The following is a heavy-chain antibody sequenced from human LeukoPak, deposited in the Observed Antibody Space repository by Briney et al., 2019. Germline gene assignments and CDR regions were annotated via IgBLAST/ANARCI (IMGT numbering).Heavy chain of an antibody. CDR2: IYCSGST. CDR3: AGTHWGFDY. D-gene: IGHD3-16*01. J-gene: IGHJ4*02. Sequence: SETLSLTCTVSGGSISSGAYYWSWIRQHPGKGLEWIGYIYCSGSTYYNPSLKSRVTISVDPSKNQFSLKLSSVTAADTAVYYCAGTHWGFDYWGQGTLVTVSS. V-gene: IGHV4-31*03. CDR1: GGSISSGAYY.